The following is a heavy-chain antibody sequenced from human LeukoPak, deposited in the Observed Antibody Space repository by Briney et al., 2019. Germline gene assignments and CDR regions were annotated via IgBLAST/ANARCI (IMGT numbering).Heavy chain of an antibody. CDR1: GFSFSSDA. J-gene: IGHJ3*02. CDR2: ISGSGGST. CDR3: AKRGGTNLRAFDI. V-gene: IGHV3-23*01. D-gene: IGHD1-7*01. Sequence: PGGSLRLSCAASGFSFSSDAMSWVRQAPGKGLEWVSSISGSGGSTYYADSVKGRFTISRDKSKNTLYLQMNSLRAEDTAVYYCAKRGGTNLRAFDIWGQGTMVTVSS.